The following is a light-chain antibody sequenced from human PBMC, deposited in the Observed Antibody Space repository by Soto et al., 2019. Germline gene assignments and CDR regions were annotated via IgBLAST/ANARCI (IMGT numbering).Light chain of an antibody. CDR3: QHYGRSLTWT. CDR1: QSVSSTY. CDR2: GAS. Sequence: EIVFTQSPGTLSLSPGDRATLSCRASQSVSSTYLAWYQQKAGQAPKLLVYGASTRATGTPDRFSGSGSGTYFTLTISRLEPEDFAVYYCQHYGRSLTWTFGQGTKVDIK. J-gene: IGKJ1*01. V-gene: IGKV3-20*01.